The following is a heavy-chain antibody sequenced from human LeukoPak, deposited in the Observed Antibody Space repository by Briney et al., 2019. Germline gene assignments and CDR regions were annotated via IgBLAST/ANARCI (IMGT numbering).Heavy chain of an antibody. D-gene: IGHD4-17*01. Sequence: ASVKVSCKASGYTFTGYYMHWVRQAPGQGLEWMGWINPNSGGTNYAQKFQGWVTMTRDTSISTAYMELSRLRSDDTAVYYCARGHYGDYAHYGMDVWAKGPRSPSPQ. CDR3: ARGHYGDYAHYGMDV. CDR2: INPNSGGT. J-gene: IGHJ6*04. CDR1: GYTFTGYY. V-gene: IGHV1-2*04.